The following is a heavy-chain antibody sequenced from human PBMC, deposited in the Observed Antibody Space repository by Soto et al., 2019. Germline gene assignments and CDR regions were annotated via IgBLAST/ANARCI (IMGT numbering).Heavy chain of an antibody. CDR1: GFTFSSYA. J-gene: IGHJ4*02. CDR2: ISGSGGST. D-gene: IGHD3-22*01. CDR3: AIVYYYDSSGPGPFDY. V-gene: IGHV3-23*01. Sequence: GGSLRLSCAASGFTFSSYAMSWVRQAPGKGLEWVSTISGSGGSTYYADSVKGRFTISRDNSKNTLYLQMNSLRAEDTAVYYCAIVYYYDSSGPGPFDYRGQRTLVPVSS.